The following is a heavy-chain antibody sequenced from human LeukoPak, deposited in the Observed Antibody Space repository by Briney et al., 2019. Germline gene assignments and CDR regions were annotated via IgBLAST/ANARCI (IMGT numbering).Heavy chain of an antibody. Sequence: SETLSLTCAVSGGSISSSNWWSWVRQPPGKGLEWIGEIYHSGSTNYNPSLKSRVTISVDTSKNQFSLKLSSVTAADTAVYYCARLGRAMFRGVNHRIYYYYYMDVWGKGTTVTISS. CDR2: IYHSGST. CDR1: GGSISSSNW. CDR3: ARLGRAMFRGVNHRIYYYYYMDV. D-gene: IGHD3-10*01. J-gene: IGHJ6*03. V-gene: IGHV4-4*02.